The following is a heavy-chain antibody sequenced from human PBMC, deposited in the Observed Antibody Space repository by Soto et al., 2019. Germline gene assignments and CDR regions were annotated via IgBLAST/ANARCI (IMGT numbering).Heavy chain of an antibody. V-gene: IGHV3-23*03. J-gene: IGHJ4*02. CDR3: TKDRHPDGIWSFDC. D-gene: IGHD3-3*01. Sequence: QLLESGGNLVQPGGSLRLSCSTAGFTFSTYTMSWVRQAPGKGPEWVAGFYGGGSTSTFYADSVKGRFTISRDNSRNMVFLQMNSLRAEDTAVYYCTKDRHPDGIWSFDCWGQGTRVTFSS. CDR1: GFTFSTYT. CDR2: FYGGGSTST.